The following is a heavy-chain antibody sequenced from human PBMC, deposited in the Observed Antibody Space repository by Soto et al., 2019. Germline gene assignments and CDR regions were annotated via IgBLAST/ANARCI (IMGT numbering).Heavy chain of an antibody. Sequence: QVQLVQSGAEVKKPGASVKVSCKASGYTFTSYDLNWVRQATGQGLEWMGWMNPSSGNTGFAQKFQGRVTMTRNTSITTAYMELRSMRSEDTAVYYCARDIGSSSGWFDPWGQGTLVTVSS. J-gene: IGHJ5*02. D-gene: IGHD6-6*01. CDR3: ARDIGSSSGWFDP. CDR1: GYTFTSYD. CDR2: MNPSSGNT. V-gene: IGHV1-8*01.